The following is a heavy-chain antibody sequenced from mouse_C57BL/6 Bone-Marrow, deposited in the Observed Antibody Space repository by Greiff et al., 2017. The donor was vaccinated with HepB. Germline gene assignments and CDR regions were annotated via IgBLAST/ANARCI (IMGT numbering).Heavy chain of an antibody. J-gene: IGHJ3*01. CDR1: GYTFTSYG. CDR2: IYPRSGNT. CDR3: ARRAAQATPFAY. D-gene: IGHD3-2*02. Sequence: QVQLQQSGAELARPVASVKLSCKASGYTFTSYGISWVKQRTGQGLEWIGEIYPRSGNTYYNEKFKGKATLTADKSSSTAYMELRSLTSEDSAVYFCARRAAQATPFAYWGQGTLVTVSA. V-gene: IGHV1-81*01.